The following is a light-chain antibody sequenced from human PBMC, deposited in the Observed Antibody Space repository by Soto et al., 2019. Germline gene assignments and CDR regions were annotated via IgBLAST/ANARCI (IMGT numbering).Light chain of an antibody. V-gene: IGLV2-14*01. Sequence: QSVLTQPASVSGSPGQSITISCTGTSSDVGGYNYVSWYQQHPGKAPKLMIYEVTNRPSGVSNRFSGSKSGNTASLTISGLQAEDEADYYCSSYTSSSPYVLFGGGTKLTVL. J-gene: IGLJ2*01. CDR3: SSYTSSSPYVL. CDR2: EVT. CDR1: SSDVGGYNY.